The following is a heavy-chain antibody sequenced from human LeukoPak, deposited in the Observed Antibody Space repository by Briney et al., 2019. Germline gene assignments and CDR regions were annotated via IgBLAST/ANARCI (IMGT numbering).Heavy chain of an antibody. CDR1: GFSISSTYY. CDR3: ARINAPVATFDY. D-gene: IGHD2-21*01. CDR2: ITHSGNT. J-gene: IGHJ4*02. V-gene: IGHV4-38-2*01. Sequence: PSETLSLTCAVSGFSISSTYYGAWIRQTPGKGLEWIATITHSGNTYYILSLESRLTISLDTSKRHFSLRLTSVTAADTAVYYCARINAPVATFDYWGLGTLVAVSS.